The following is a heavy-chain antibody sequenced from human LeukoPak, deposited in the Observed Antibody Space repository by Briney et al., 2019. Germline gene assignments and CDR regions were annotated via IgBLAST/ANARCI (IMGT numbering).Heavy chain of an antibody. D-gene: IGHD2-2*01. CDR3: AREYCSSTSCYGWFDP. J-gene: IGHJ5*02. Sequence: SVKVSCKASGGTFSSYAISWVRQAPGQGLEWMEGIIPIFGTANYAQKFQGRVTITTDESTSTAYMELSSLRSEDTAVYYCAREYCSSTSCYGWFDPWGQGTLVTVSS. V-gene: IGHV1-69*05. CDR2: IIPIFGTA. CDR1: GGTFSSYA.